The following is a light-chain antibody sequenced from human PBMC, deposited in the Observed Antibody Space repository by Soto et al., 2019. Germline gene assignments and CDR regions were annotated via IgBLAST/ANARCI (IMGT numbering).Light chain of an antibody. CDR1: QSAGNF. CDR3: QQHNQWPIT. CDR2: YIS. J-gene: IGKJ5*01. V-gene: IGKV3D-15*01. Sequence: EIVMTQSPATLSLSPGETSSISFRASQSAGNFLAWYQQKPGQDNRILIYYISTRATGIPARFSGSGSGTEFTLTINSLQSEDSAVYYCQQHNQWPITFGQGTRLEIK.